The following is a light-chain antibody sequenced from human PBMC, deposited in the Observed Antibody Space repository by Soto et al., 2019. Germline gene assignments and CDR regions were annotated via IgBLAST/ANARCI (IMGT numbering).Light chain of an antibody. CDR1: QSISRH. V-gene: IGKV1-39*01. CDR2: GSS. CDR3: QQGYSTPVT. Sequence: DVHITQSHSSLSPSVGDIVTLTCRASQSISRHLNWYQQKPGRAPRLLIYGSSNLQGGVPSRFSGSGSGTDFTLTISSLLPEDFATYYCQQGYSTPVTFGQGTRLEI. J-gene: IGKJ5*01.